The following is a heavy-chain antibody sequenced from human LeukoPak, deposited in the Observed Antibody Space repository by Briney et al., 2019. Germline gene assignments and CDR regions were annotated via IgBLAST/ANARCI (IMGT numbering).Heavy chain of an antibody. CDR3: ARDIGVSQFDF. CDR1: GYTFSSHG. Sequence: GASVKASCKTSGYTFSSHGISWVRQAPGQGLEWMGWISGYYGKTEYSQKFQGRVSLTTDTSTSTAYMELRSLTSDDTAVYYCARDIGVSQFDFWGQGTLVTVSS. V-gene: IGHV1-18*01. D-gene: IGHD3-10*01. J-gene: IGHJ4*02. CDR2: ISGYYGKT.